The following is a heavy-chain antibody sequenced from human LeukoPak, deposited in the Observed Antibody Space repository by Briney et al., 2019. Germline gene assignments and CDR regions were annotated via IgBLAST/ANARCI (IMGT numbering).Heavy chain of an antibody. Sequence: GGSLRLSCAASGFIFKNYWMSWVRQAPGKGLEWVANINRDGSEKYYVDSVKDRFTISRDYAKNSLFLQMNNLRAEDTAVYYCARAQGGYCTTTRCYNQDWFDPWGQGTQVTVSS. D-gene: IGHD2-2*01. J-gene: IGHJ5*02. CDR1: GFIFKNYW. V-gene: IGHV3-7*01. CDR3: ARAQGGYCTTTRCYNQDWFDP. CDR2: INRDGSEK.